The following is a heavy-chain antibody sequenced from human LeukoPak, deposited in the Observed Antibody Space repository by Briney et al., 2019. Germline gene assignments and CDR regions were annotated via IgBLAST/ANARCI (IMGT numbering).Heavy chain of an antibody. D-gene: IGHD3-22*01. V-gene: IGHV1-18*01. Sequence: GASVKVSCKASGYTFTSYGISWVRQAPGQGLEWMGWISAYNGNTNYAQKLQGRVTMTTDTSTSTAYMELRSLRSDDTAVYYCARDQDHYYYDSSGYYNNYFDYWGQGTLVTVSS. CDR3: ARDQDHYYYDSSGYYNNYFDY. CDR1: GYTFTSYG. J-gene: IGHJ4*02. CDR2: ISAYNGNT.